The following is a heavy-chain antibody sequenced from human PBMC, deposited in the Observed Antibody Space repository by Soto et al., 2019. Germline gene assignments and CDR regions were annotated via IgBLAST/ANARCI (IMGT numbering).Heavy chain of an antibody. Sequence: GGSLRLSCAASRFTFSNYGMHWVRQTPGKGLEWVAFISYDRRETYYADLVKGRFTISRDNTKNTLFLQVNSLRAEDTAVYYCAKAFYDFWSDYRSSTMDVWGQGTTVTVSS. V-gene: IGHV3-30*18. D-gene: IGHD3-3*01. CDR1: RFTFSNYG. CDR3: AKAFYDFWSDYRSSTMDV. J-gene: IGHJ6*02. CDR2: ISYDRRET.